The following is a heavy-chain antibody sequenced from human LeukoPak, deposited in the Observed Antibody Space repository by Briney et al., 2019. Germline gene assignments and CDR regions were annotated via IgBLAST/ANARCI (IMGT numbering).Heavy chain of an antibody. Sequence: GGSLRLSCAASGFTFSNYGMHWVRQAPGKGLEWVAVIWYDGSNKYYADSVKGRFTISRDNSKNTLYLQMNSPRAEDTAVYYCAISRVAVAGTIDYWGQGTLVTVSS. J-gene: IGHJ4*02. CDR1: GFTFSNYG. CDR2: IWYDGSNK. D-gene: IGHD6-19*01. V-gene: IGHV3-33*01. CDR3: AISRVAVAGTIDY.